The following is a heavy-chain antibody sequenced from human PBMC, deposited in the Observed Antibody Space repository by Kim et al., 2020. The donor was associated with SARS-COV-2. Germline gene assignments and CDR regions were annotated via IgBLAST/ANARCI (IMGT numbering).Heavy chain of an antibody. CDR2: T. Sequence: TSDNPSLKSRVTISADTSKNQFSLTLSSVTAADTAVYFCARGYGIFYGLDVWGQGTTVTVSS. J-gene: IGHJ6*02. V-gene: IGHV4-30-4*05. D-gene: IGHD2-15*01. CDR3: ARGYGIFYGLDV.